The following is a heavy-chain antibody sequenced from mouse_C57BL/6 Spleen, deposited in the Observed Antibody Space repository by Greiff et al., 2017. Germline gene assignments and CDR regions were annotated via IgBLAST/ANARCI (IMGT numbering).Heavy chain of an antibody. CDR1: GYTFTSYW. CDR3: ARPIYDGYHGGPWFAY. D-gene: IGHD2-3*01. V-gene: IGHV1-53*01. J-gene: IGHJ3*01. CDR2: INPSNGGT. Sequence: VQLQQPGTELVKPGASVKLSCKASGYTFTSYWMHWVKQRPGQGLEWIGNINPSNGGTNYNEKFKSKATLTVDKSSSTAYMQLSSLTSEDSAVYDCARPIYDGYHGGPWFAYWGQGTLVTVSA.